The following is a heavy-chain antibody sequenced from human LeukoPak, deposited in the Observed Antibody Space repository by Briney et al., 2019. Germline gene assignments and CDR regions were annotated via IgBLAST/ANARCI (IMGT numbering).Heavy chain of an antibody. Sequence: SSQTLSLTCAVSGGSISSGGYSWSWIRQPPGKGLEWIGYIYYTGTTYYSPSLKSRVTISVDTSKNQFSLKLTSLTAADTAVFYCARQGCSGGRCHYFDYWGQGTLVTVSS. J-gene: IGHJ4*02. V-gene: IGHV4-30-2*01. CDR3: ARQGCSGGRCHYFDY. CDR1: GGSISSGGYS. CDR2: IYYTGTT. D-gene: IGHD2-15*01.